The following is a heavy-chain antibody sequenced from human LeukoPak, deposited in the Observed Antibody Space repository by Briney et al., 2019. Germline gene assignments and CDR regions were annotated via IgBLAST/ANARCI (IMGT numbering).Heavy chain of an antibody. CDR1: GFTFSSYA. D-gene: IGHD3-22*01. CDR2: ISYDGSNK. J-gene: IGHJ4*02. CDR3: ARDQYDSSGYYSY. V-gene: IGHV3-30-3*01. Sequence: PGGSLRLSCAASGFTFSSYAMHWVRQAPGKGLEWVAVISYDGSNKYYADSVKGRFTISRDNSENTLYLQMNSLRAEDTAVYYCARDQYDSSGYYSYWGQGTLVTVSS.